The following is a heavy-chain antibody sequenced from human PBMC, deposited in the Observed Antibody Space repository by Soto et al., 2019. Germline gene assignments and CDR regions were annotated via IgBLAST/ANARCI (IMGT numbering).Heavy chain of an antibody. CDR1: GFTFSSYG. V-gene: IGHV3-33*01. J-gene: IGHJ6*03. Sequence: QVQLVESGGGVVQPGRSLRLSCAASGFTFSSYGMHWVRQAPGKGLEWVAVIWYDGSNKYYADSVKGRFTISRDNSKNTLYLQMNSLRAEDTAVYYCARSALGSDYYYYYMGVWGKGTTVTVSS. CDR3: ARSALGSDYYYYYMGV. CDR2: IWYDGSNK. D-gene: IGHD6-25*01.